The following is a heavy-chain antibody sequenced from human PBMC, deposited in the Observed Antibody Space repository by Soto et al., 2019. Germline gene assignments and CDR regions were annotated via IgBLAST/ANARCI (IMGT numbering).Heavy chain of an antibody. D-gene: IGHD3-9*01. CDR3: AREQAGLRYFDWLLTVDYYYYGMDV. V-gene: IGHV1-18*04. CDR1: GYTFTSYG. CDR2: ISAYNGNT. J-gene: IGHJ6*02. Sequence: ASVKVSCKASGYTFTSYGNSWVRQAPGQGLEWMGWISAYNGNTNYAQKLQGRVTMTTDTSTSTAYMELRSLRSDDTAVYYCAREQAGLRYFDWLLTVDYYYYGMDVWGQGTTVTVSS.